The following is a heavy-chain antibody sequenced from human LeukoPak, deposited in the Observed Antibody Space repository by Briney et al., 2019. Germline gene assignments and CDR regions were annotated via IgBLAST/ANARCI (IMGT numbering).Heavy chain of an antibody. V-gene: IGHV4-4*07. CDR2: IYTSGSI. J-gene: IGHJ6*03. CDR3: ARDHGFIAAAGTGYYYYMDV. CDR1: GGSISSYY. Sequence: SETLSLTCTVSGGSISSYYWSWIRQPAGKGLEWIGRIYTSGSINYNPSLKSRVTMSVDTSKNQFSLKLSSVTAADTAVYYCARDHGFIAAAGTGYYYYMDVWGKGTTVTVSS. D-gene: IGHD6-13*01.